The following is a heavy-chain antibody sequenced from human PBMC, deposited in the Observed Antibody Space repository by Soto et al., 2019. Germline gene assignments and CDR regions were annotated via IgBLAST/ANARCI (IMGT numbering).Heavy chain of an antibody. V-gene: IGHV3-48*04. Sequence: GALRLSCAASVFTCSSYSMNWVRQAPGKGLEWVSYISSSSSTIYYADSVKGRFTVSRDNAKNSLYLQMNSLRAEDTAVYYCASLVAAPSSFSSYYYGMDVWGQGTTVTVSS. D-gene: IGHD6-6*01. CDR1: VFTCSSYS. CDR2: ISSSSSTI. J-gene: IGHJ6*02. CDR3: ASLVAAPSSFSSYYYGMDV.